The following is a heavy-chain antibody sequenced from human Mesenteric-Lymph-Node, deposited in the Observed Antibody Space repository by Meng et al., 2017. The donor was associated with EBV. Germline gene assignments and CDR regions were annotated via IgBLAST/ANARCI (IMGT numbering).Heavy chain of an antibody. CDR1: GFTFSDSY. D-gene: IGHD2-8*02. CDR2: ITKSGTTI. Sequence: QVCVVDVGGGLVKPGGSLRLSCAAVGFTFSDSYMNWIRQAPGKGLEWVSYITKSGTTIYYADSVKGRFTMSRDNANNSLYLQMNSLRAEDTAVYYRARASGLAPYFDYWGQGTLVTVSS. V-gene: IGHV3-11*01. CDR3: ARASGLAPYFDY. J-gene: IGHJ4*02.